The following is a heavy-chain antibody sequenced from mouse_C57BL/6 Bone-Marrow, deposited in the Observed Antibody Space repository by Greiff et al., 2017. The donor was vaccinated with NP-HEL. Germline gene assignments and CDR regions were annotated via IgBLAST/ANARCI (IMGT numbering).Heavy chain of an antibody. Sequence: DVKLVESGGGLVQPGGSLKLSCAASGFTFSDYYMYWVRQTPEKRLEWVAYLSNGGGSNYYPDTVKGRFTISRDNAKNTLYLQMSRLKSEDTAMYYCARPYYYGSSPPDYFDVWGTGTTVTVSS. V-gene: IGHV5-12*01. CDR2: LSNGGGSN. CDR3: ARPYYYGSSPPDYFDV. CDR1: GFTFSDYY. D-gene: IGHD1-1*01. J-gene: IGHJ1*03.